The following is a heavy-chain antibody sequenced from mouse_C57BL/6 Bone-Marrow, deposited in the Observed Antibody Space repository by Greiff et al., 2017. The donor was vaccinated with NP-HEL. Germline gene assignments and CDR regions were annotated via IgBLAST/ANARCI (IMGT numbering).Heavy chain of an antibody. J-gene: IGHJ4*01. V-gene: IGHV7-3*01. CDR1: GFTFTDYY. CDR3: ARDISTLEAPRRDAMET. CDR2: IRNKANGYTT. Sequence: EVMLVESGGGLVQPGGSLSLSCAASGFTFTDYYMSWVRQPPGKALEWLGFIRNKANGYTTEYSASVKGRFTISRDNSQSILYLQMKVPRAEDSATYFCARDISTLEAPRRDAMETWGEGTSVTASS. D-gene: IGHD3-3*01.